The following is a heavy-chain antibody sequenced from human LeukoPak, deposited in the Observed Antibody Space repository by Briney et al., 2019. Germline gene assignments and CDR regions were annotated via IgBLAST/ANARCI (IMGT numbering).Heavy chain of an antibody. J-gene: IGHJ5*02. CDR2: ISFDGSKK. Sequence: GRSLRLSCAASGFTFSNYAMHWVRQAPSKGLEWVTVISFDGSKKYYADSVKGRFSISRDNSKNTLYLRMNRLRAEDTAVYYCAGSGSYSTWFDPWGQGTLVTVSS. V-gene: IGHV3-30*04. CDR3: AGSGSYSTWFDP. D-gene: IGHD3-10*01. CDR1: GFTFSNYA.